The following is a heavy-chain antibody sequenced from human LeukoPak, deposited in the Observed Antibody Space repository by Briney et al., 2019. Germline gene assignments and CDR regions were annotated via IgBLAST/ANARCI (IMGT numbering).Heavy chain of an antibody. Sequence: PSETLSLTCAVYGGSFSGYYWSWIRQPPGQGLEWIGEINHSGSTNYNPSLKSRVTISVDTSKNQFSLKLSSVTAADTAVYYCARGISYCSSTSCARRGKWFDPWGQGTLVTVSS. CDR3: ARGISYCSSTSCARRGKWFDP. V-gene: IGHV4-34*01. D-gene: IGHD2-2*01. J-gene: IGHJ5*02. CDR1: GGSFSGYY. CDR2: INHSGST.